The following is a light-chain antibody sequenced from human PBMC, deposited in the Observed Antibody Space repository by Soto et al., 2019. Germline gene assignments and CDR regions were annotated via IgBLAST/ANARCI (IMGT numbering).Light chain of an antibody. CDR2: GAS. Sequence: EIVLTQSPGTLSLSPGEGATLSCRASQSVSSNYLAWYQQKPGQAPRLLIYGASTRATGIPDRFSGSGSGTDFTLTISRLEPEDFAVYYCQHYGTSPSTFGRGTKVDI. CDR1: QSVSSNY. CDR3: QHYGTSPST. V-gene: IGKV3-20*01. J-gene: IGKJ1*01.